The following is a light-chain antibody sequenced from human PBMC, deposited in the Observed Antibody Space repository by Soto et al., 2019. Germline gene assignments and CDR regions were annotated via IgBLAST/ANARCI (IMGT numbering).Light chain of an antibody. CDR3: SSYTRSSTLE. Sequence: QSALTQPASVSASPGQSITISCTGTSSDVGAYNYVSWYQQHPGKAPKLMIFDVNNRPSGVSNRFSGSKSGNTASLTISGLQAEDEADYYCSSYTRSSTLEFGGGTKLTVL. V-gene: IGLV2-14*03. CDR2: DVN. CDR1: SSDVGAYNY. J-gene: IGLJ2*01.